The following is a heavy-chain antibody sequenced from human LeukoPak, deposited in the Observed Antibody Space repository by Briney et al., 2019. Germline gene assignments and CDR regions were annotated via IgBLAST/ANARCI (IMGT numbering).Heavy chain of an antibody. D-gene: IGHD6-13*01. CDR2: ISSSSSYI. V-gene: IGHV3-21*01. CDR3: ARPDEQQLVRDAFDI. Sequence: VGSQRLSCAASGFTFSSYSMNWVRQAPGKGLEWVSSISSSSSYIYYADSVKGRFTISRDNAKNSLYLQMNSLRAEDTAVYYCARPDEQQLVRDAFDIWGQGTMVTVSS. CDR1: GFTFSSYS. J-gene: IGHJ3*02.